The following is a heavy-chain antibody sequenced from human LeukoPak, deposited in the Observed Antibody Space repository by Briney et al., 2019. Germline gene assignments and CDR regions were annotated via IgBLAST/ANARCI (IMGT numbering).Heavy chain of an antibody. CDR1: GGSVSSYY. CDR3: ASHAPRYSSSCYDPPHHDY. CDR2: IYYSGST. Sequence: SETLSLTCTVSGGSVSSYYWSWIRQPPGKGLEWIGYIYYSGSTNYNPSLKSRVTISVDTSKNQFSLKLSSVTAADTAVYYCASHAPRYSSSCYDPPHHDYWGRGTLVTVS. V-gene: IGHV4-59*08. J-gene: IGHJ4*02. D-gene: IGHD6-13*01.